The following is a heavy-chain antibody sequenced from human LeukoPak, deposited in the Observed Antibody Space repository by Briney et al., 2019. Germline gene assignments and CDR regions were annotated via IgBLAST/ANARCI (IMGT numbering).Heavy chain of an antibody. V-gene: IGHV3-30*02. CDR2: IRYDGSDK. CDR1: GFTFSRYG. J-gene: IGHJ4*02. D-gene: IGHD3-9*01. CDR3: AKLQLYYDILTGPLVDY. Sequence: GGSLRLSCAASGFTFSRYGMHWVRQAPGKGQEWVAFIRYDGSDKYYADSVKGRFTISRDNFKNTVYLQMNSLRAEDTAVYYCAKLQLYYDILTGPLVDYWGQGTLVTVSS.